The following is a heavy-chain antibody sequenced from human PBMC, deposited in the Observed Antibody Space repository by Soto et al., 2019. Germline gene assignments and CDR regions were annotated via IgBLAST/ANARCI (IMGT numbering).Heavy chain of an antibody. Sequence: EVQLVESGGGLVKPGGSLRLSCAASGFTFSSYSMNWVRQAPGKGLEWVSSISSSSSYIYYGDSVKGRFTISRDNAKNSLYQQMNSLRGEDTAVYYCSRLGYWSSTSCYAGLGAFDIWGQGTMVTVSS. CDR2: ISSSSSYI. D-gene: IGHD2-2*01. CDR1: GFTFSSYS. V-gene: IGHV3-21*01. CDR3: SRLGYWSSTSCYAGLGAFDI. J-gene: IGHJ3*02.